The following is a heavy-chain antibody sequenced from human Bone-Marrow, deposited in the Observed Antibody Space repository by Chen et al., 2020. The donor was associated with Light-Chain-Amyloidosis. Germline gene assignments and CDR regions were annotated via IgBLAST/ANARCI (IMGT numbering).Heavy chain of an antibody. CDR2: ISTSGTTL. Sequence: EVQLVESGGGLVQPGGSLRLSCVASGFSFSNYEMNWVRQAPGQGLEWVSYISTSGTTLYYADFASIRFAISRDNATDALYLQMNSLGAEDTAVYYCARDRWVARHFPCAVDIWGQGTVVTVSS. CDR1: GFSFSNYE. D-gene: IGHD2-15*01. CDR3: ARDRWVARHFPCAVDI. V-gene: IGHV3-48*03. J-gene: IGHJ3*02.